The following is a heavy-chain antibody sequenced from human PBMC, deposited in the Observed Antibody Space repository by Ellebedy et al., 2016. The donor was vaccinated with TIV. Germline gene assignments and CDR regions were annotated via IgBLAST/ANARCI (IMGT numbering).Heavy chain of an antibody. CDR1: GFTFNNAW. D-gene: IGHD1-26*01. V-gene: IGHV3-15*07. J-gene: IGHJ4*02. Sequence: GGSLRLSXAASGFTFNNAWMNWVRQAPGKGLEWVGRIKSKTDGGTSDYAAPVKGRFTISRDDSKNTLYLQMNSLKTGDTAVYYCTRLVRGSYFDYWGQGTLVTVSS. CDR2: IKSKTDGGTS. CDR3: TRLVRGSYFDY.